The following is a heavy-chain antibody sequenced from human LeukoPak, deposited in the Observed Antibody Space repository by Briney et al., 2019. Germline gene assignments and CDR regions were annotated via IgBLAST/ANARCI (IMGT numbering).Heavy chain of an antibody. J-gene: IGHJ4*02. CDR1: GYSFTSYW. CDR2: IYPGDTDT. Sequence: GESLKISCKGSGYSFTSYWIGWVRQMPGKGLEWMGIIYPGDTDTRHSPSFQAQVTISADKSISTAYLQWSSLKASDTAMYYCARQGRDITIFGVVIGRVDYWGQGTLVTVSS. D-gene: IGHD3-3*01. CDR3: ARQGRDITIFGVVIGRVDY. V-gene: IGHV5-51*01.